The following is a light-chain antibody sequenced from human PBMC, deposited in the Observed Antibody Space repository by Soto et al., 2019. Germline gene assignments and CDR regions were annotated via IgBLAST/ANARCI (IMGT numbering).Light chain of an antibody. Sequence: QSVLTQPASMSGSPGQSITISCTGTSSDVGSYYPVSWFQQHPGKAPKLIIYDVNKRPSGVSDRFSGSKSGNTASLTISGRQAADEADYYCCSYAGDTTFFVFGTGTKLTVL. V-gene: IGLV2-23*02. J-gene: IGLJ1*01. CDR3: CSYAGDTTFFV. CDR2: DVN. CDR1: SSDVGSYYP.